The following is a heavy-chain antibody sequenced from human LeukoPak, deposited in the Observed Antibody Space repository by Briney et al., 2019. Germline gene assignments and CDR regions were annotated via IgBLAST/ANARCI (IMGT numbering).Heavy chain of an antibody. CDR1: GVTFSSYA. CDR3: ALNLPGIAAAVLDY. CDR2: SIPIFGTA. V-gene: IGHV1-69*01. J-gene: IGHJ4*02. Sequence: GSSVKVSCKASGVTFSSYAISWVRQAPGQGLEWMGGSIPIFGTANYAQKFQRRVTITADESTNTDYMELSSLRSEDTAVYYCALNLPGIAAAVLDYWGQGTLVTVSS. D-gene: IGHD6-13*01.